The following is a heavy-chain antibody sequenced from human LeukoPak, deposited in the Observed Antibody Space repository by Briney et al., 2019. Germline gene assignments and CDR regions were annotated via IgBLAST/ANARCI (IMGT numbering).Heavy chain of an antibody. CDR3: ANARGATVNDPADY. D-gene: IGHD1-26*01. V-gene: IGHV3-23*01. CDR2: FGGSGGGP. Sequence: PGGSLRLSCVASGFSFSVYAMNWVRQAPGKGLEWVASFGGSGGGPWHAASVKGRFSISRDNSKNTLYLQMSSLSDEDTALYYCANARGATVNDPADYWGQGILVTVSS. CDR1: GFSFSVYA. J-gene: IGHJ4*02.